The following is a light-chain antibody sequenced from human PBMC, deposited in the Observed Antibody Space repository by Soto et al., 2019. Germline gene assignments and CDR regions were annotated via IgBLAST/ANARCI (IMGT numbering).Light chain of an antibody. CDR3: QQYNNWPKT. V-gene: IGKV3-15*01. J-gene: IGKJ1*01. CDR2: GAS. Sequence: EIVMTHSPATLSVSPGERATLSCRASQSVSSNLAWYQQKPGQAPSLLIYGASTRVTGIPARLSGSGSGTEFTLTLSSLQSADFAVYYCQQYNNWPKTFGQGTKVDIK. CDR1: QSVSSN.